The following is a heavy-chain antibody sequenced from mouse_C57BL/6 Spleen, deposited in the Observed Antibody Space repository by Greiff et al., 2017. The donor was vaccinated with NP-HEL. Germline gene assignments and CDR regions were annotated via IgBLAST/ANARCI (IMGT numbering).Heavy chain of an antibody. Sequence: VKLQQSGAELVRPGASVKLSCKASGYTFTDYYINWVKQRPGQGLEWIARIYPGSGNTYYNEKFKGKATLTAEKSSSTAYMQLSSLTSEDSAVYFCARELITTVVGPFAYWGQGTLVTVSA. CDR1: GYTFTDYY. J-gene: IGHJ3*01. V-gene: IGHV1-76*01. CDR2: IYPGSGNT. CDR3: ARELITTVVGPFAY. D-gene: IGHD1-1*01.